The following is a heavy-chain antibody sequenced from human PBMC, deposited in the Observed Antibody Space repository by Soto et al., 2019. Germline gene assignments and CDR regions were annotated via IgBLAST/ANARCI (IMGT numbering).Heavy chain of an antibody. CDR1: GGSFSGNY. J-gene: IGHJ6*02. D-gene: IGHD6-6*01. CDR3: ARVRAREYSSSSGGMDV. Sequence: QVQLQQWGAGLLKPSETLSLTCAVYGGSFSGNYWSWIRQPPGKGLEWIGEINHSGSTNYNPSLKSRVTISLDTSKNQFSLKLSSVTAADTAVYYCARVRAREYSSSSGGMDVWGQGTTVTVSS. CDR2: INHSGST. V-gene: IGHV4-34*01.